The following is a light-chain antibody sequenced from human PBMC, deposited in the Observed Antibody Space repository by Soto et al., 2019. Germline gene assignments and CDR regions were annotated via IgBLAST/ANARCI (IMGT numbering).Light chain of an antibody. J-gene: IGKJ1*01. CDR3: HQYYSYPKT. CDR2: SAS. Sequence: DIQLTQSPSFLSASVGDRITITCRASQGISNYLAWYQQKPGKAPELLVYSASTLQSGVPSRFSGGGSETEFSLTISSLQPDDFATYFCHQYYSYPKTXGQGT. CDR1: QGISNY. V-gene: IGKV1-9*01.